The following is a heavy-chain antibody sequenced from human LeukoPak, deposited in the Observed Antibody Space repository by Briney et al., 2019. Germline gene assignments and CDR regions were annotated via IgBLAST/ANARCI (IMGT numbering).Heavy chain of an antibody. D-gene: IGHD6-13*01. CDR3: ARDFQLAAVFDY. V-gene: IGHV3-21*01. Sequence: GGSLRLSCAASGFTFSSYSMNWVRQAPGKGLEWVSSISSSSSYIYYADSVKGRFTISRDNAKNSPYLQMNSLRAEDTAVYYCARDFQLAAVFDYWGQGTLVTVSS. CDR1: GFTFSSYS. J-gene: IGHJ4*02. CDR2: ISSSSSYI.